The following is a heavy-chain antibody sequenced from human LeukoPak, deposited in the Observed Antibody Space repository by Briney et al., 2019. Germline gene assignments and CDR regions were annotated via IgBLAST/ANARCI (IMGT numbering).Heavy chain of an antibody. CDR1: GFTFSSYG. CDR2: ISYDGSNK. V-gene: IGHV3-30*18. D-gene: IGHD3-10*02. J-gene: IGHJ6*04. CDR3: AELGITMIGGV. Sequence: GGSLRLSCAASGFTFSSYGMHWVRQAPGKGLEWVAVISYDGSNKYYADSVKGRFTISRDNAKNSLYLQMNSLRAEDTAVYYCAELGITMIGGVWGKGTTVTIST.